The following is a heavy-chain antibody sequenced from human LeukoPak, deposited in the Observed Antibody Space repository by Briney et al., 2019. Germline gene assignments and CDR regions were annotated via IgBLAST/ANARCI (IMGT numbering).Heavy chain of an antibody. V-gene: IGHV3-7*01. Sequence: GGSLRLSCAASGFTFSRDLMTWVRQAPGKGLEWVANIKEDGSEKYYVDSVKGRFTISRDNAKNTLYLQMNSLRAEDTAVYYCARVGPPYYYDSSGYCIYWGQGTLVTVSS. D-gene: IGHD3-22*01. CDR1: GFTFSRDL. CDR2: IKEDGSEK. CDR3: ARVGPPYYYDSSGYCIY. J-gene: IGHJ4*02.